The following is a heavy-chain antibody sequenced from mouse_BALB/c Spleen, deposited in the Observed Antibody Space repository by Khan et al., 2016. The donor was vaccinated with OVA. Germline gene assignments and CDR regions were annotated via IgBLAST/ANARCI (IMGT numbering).Heavy chain of an antibody. CDR3: ARGYDIFAY. Sequence: VHVQQSGPDLVKTGASVKISCKASGYSFTAYYMNWVKLSHGKSLECIGRINPNTDNTNYNQKFKGKAILTVDTSSSTAYMEPSSLTSEDSAVYVSARGYDIFAYWGQGTRVTVSA. CDR1: GYSFTAYY. CDR2: INPNTDNT. V-gene: IGHV1-26*01. J-gene: IGHJ3*01. D-gene: IGHD2-14*01.